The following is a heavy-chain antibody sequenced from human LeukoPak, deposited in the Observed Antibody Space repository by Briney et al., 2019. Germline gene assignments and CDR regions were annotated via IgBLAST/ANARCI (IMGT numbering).Heavy chain of an antibody. V-gene: IGHV3-30*18. D-gene: IGHD4-23*01. CDR1: GFTFSSYG. CDR2: ISYDGSNK. J-gene: IGHJ5*02. Sequence: GGSLRLSCAASGFTFSSYGMHWVRQAPGKGLEWVAVISYDGSNKYYADSVKGRFTISRDNSKNTLYLQMNSLRAEDTAVYYCAKVSAANSRRGWFDPWGQGTLVTVSS. CDR3: AKVSAANSRRGWFDP.